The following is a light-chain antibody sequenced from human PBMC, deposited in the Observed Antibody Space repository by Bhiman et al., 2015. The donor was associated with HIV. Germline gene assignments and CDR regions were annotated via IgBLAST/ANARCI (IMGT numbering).Light chain of an antibody. Sequence: SYELTQPPSVSVSPGQTASITCSGDKLGDRYVCWYQQRPGQRPGQSPVLVIYQDTNRPSGIPERFSGSNSGNTATLTISGTQAMDEADYYCQAWDNSILIFGGGTKLTVL. CDR1: KLGDRY. V-gene: IGLV3-1*01. CDR3: QAWDNSILI. J-gene: IGLJ2*01. CDR2: QDT.